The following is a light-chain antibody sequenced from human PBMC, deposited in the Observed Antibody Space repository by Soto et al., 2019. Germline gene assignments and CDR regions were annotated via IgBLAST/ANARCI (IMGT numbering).Light chain of an antibody. V-gene: IGKV3-11*01. CDR1: QSVNSY. Sequence: EIVLTQSPATLSLSPGERATLSCRASQSVNSYLAWYQQRPGQAPRLLIYDASNRATGIPARFSGSGSGTDFTLTISSLDPEDFAIYYCQQRSSWPPPTFGGGTRVDMK. CDR2: DAS. CDR3: QQRSSWPPPT. J-gene: IGKJ4*01.